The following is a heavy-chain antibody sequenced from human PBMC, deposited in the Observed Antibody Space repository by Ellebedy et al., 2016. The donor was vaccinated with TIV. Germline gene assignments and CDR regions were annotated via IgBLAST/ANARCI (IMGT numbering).Heavy chain of an antibody. V-gene: IGHV6-1*01. CDR3: VRGSRGAFDI. CDR2: TYYRSKWYN. Sequence: SQTLSLTCAISGDSVSSNAVARHWIRQSPSRGLEWLGRTYYRSKWYNEYAVSVKSRITINPDTSKNQFSLQLNSLTPEDQALYYCVRGSRGAFDIWGQGTMVTVSS. CDR1: GDSVSSNAVA. J-gene: IGHJ3*02.